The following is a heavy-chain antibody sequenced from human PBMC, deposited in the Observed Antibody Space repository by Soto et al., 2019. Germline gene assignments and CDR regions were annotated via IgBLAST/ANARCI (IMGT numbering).Heavy chain of an antibody. CDR3: ARAEGYYYDSSGYHPNWFDP. D-gene: IGHD3-22*01. V-gene: IGHV1-69*12. J-gene: IGHJ5*02. Sequence: QVQLVQSGAEVKKPGSSVKVSCKASGGTFSNYAISWVRQAPGQGLEWMGGIIPIFGIANYAQKFQGRVTINADESTSTAYMELSSLRSEDTAVYYCARAEGYYYDSSGYHPNWFDPWGQGTLVTVSS. CDR2: IIPIFGIA. CDR1: GGTFSNYA.